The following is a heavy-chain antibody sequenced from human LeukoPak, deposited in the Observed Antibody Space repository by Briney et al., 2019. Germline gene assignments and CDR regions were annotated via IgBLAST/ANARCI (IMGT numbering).Heavy chain of an antibody. V-gene: IGHV5-51*01. Sequence: GESLKVSCKGSGYSFTSYWIGWVRQMPGKGLEWMGIIYPGGSDTRYSPSFQGQVTISADKSISTAYLRWSSLKASGTAMYYCARLGYSYGYFDYWGQGTLVTVSS. CDR3: ARLGYSYGYFDY. D-gene: IGHD5-18*01. J-gene: IGHJ4*02. CDR1: GYSFTSYW. CDR2: IYPGGSDT.